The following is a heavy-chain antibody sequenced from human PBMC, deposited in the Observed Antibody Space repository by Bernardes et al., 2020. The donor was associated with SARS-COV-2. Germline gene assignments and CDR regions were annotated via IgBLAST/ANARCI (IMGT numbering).Heavy chain of an antibody. Sequence: GGSLRLSCAGSGFDFSDYWMPWVRQAPGKGLEWVANIKRDGSEKYYVDSVKGRYTISRDNGKNLVFLQMNSLRAEDTAIFYCARSAGMDVWGQGTMVTVSS. CDR2: IKRDGSEK. V-gene: IGHV3-7*03. CDR3: ARSAGMDV. J-gene: IGHJ6*02. CDR1: GFDFSDYW.